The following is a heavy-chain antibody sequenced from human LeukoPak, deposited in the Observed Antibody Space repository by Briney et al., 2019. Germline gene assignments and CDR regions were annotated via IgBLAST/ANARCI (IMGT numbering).Heavy chain of an antibody. J-gene: IGHJ6*02. Sequence: ASVKVSCKASGYTFTSYDINWVRQATGQGLEWMGWMNPNSGNTVYAQKLQSRVSMTRNTSISTAYLELSSLRSEDTAVYYCATSVLTVTTLRSLRYYYYYGMDVWGQGTTVTVSS. CDR3: ATSVLTVTTLRSLRYYYYYGMDV. D-gene: IGHD4-11*01. CDR2: MNPNSGNT. V-gene: IGHV1-8*01. CDR1: GYTFTSYD.